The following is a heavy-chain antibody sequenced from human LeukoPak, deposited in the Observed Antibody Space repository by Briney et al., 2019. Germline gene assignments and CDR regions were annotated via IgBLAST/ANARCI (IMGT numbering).Heavy chain of an antibody. J-gene: IGHJ4*02. CDR2: IRYEESNP. CDR1: GFPFSSYG. CDR3: AKEWQCQLLIVDS. V-gene: IGHV3-30*02. D-gene: IGHD4-23*01. Sequence: GSLPLSCPASGFPFSSYGMHWVRQAAGKGLEWVAFIRYEESNPYSADSLKGRFTISRDNSKNTLYLQMTSVRDADTAVYYCAKEWQCQLLIVDSWGQGTLVTVSS.